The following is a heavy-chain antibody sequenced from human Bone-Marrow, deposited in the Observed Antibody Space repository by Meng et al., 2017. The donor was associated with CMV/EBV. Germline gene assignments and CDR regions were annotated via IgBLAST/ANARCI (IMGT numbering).Heavy chain of an antibody. CDR1: GFTFSSYS. CDR3: AMFYYDFWSGYNHYYYGMDV. D-gene: IGHD3-3*01. V-gene: IGHV3-48*04. Sequence: GGSLRLSCAASGFTFSSYSMNWVRQAPGKGLEWVSYISSSSSTIYYADSVKGRFTISRDNAKNSLYLQMNSLRAEDTAVYYCAMFYYDFWSGYNHYYYGMDVWGQGTTVTVSS. J-gene: IGHJ6*02. CDR2: ISSSSSTI.